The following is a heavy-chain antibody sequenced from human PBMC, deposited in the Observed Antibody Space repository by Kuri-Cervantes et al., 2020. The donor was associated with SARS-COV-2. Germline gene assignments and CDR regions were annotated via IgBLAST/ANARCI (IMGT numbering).Heavy chain of an antibody. D-gene: IGHD3-3*01. Sequence: SETLSLTCAVYGGSFSGYYWSWIRQPPGKGLEWIGEINHSGSTNYNPSLKSRVTISVDTSKNQFSLKLSSVTAADTAVYYCARDYHDFWSGYYPFEYWGQGTLVTVSS. CDR1: GGSFSGYY. J-gene: IGHJ4*02. CDR3: ARDYHDFWSGYYPFEY. V-gene: IGHV4-34*01. CDR2: INHSGST.